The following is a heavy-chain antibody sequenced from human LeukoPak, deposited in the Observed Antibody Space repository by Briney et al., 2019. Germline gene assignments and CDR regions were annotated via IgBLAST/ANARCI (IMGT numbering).Heavy chain of an antibody. CDR2: ISYDESYK. D-gene: IGHD2-21*02. Sequence: GGSLRLSCAASGLTFSNYGMHWVRQAPGKGRKWVAVISYDESYKYYVDSVKGRFTISRDNSKNTMYLQMNSLRAEDTAVYYCAKDGGDPAGVLDYWGQGTLVTVSS. J-gene: IGHJ4*02. V-gene: IGHV3-30*18. CDR3: AKDGGDPAGVLDY. CDR1: GLTFSNYG.